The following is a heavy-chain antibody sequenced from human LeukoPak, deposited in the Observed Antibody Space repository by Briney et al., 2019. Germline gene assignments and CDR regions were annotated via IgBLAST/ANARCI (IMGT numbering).Heavy chain of an antibody. V-gene: IGHV4-4*07. CDR3: AKASVTTSKGYYYYGMDV. J-gene: IGHJ6*02. CDR1: GGSISSYY. CDR2: IYTSGST. Sequence: PSETLSLTCTVSGGSISSYYWSWIRQPAGKGLEWIGRIYTSGSTNYNSSLKSRVTMSVDTSKNQFSLKLSSVTAADTAVYYCAKASVTTSKGYYYYGMDVWGQGTTVTVSS. D-gene: IGHD4-17*01.